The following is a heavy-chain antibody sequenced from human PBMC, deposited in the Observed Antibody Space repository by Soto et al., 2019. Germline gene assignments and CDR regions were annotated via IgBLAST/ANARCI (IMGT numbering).Heavy chain of an antibody. J-gene: IGHJ4*02. CDR3: AKDRYLDHDSRGYLFDN. CDR2: ISRYGDIT. Sequence: EVQRLESGGDLIQPGGSLKLSCAASGFTFNIYAMTWVRQAPGKGLEWVSAISRYGDITYYEDSVEGRFSISRDNSKNTLYLEMNSVRAEDTAVYYCAKDRYLDHDSRGYLFDNWGQGTLVTVSS. D-gene: IGHD3-22*01. CDR1: GFTFNIYA. V-gene: IGHV3-23*01.